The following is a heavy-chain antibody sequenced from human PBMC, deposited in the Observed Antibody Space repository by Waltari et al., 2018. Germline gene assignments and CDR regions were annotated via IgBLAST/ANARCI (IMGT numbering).Heavy chain of an antibody. V-gene: IGHV1-2*02. CDR2: INPNNGGT. CDR3: ARGDPSVYYTSHMDV. J-gene: IGHJ6*03. Sequence: QVQLVQSGAEVKKPGAPVTVSCKASGSTLPDNYIHWVRQAPGQGLEWMGWINPNNGGTNYAQKFQGRVTMTRDTSISTAFMDLSRLKSDDTAVYFCARGDPSVYYTSHMDVWGKGTTVTVSS. CDR1: GSTLPDNY. D-gene: IGHD3-3*01.